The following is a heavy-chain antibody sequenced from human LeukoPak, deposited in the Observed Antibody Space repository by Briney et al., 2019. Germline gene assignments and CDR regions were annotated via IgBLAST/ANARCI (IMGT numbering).Heavy chain of an antibody. CDR3: ARHSLSWYYFDY. J-gene: IGHJ4*02. Sequence: SETLSLTCTVSGGSISSSSYYWGWIRQPPGKGLEWIGSIYYSGSTYYNPSLKSRVTISVDTSKNQFSLKLGSVTAADTAVYYCARHSLSWYYFDYWGQGTLVTVSS. CDR1: GGSISSSSYY. CDR2: IYYSGST. V-gene: IGHV4-39*01. D-gene: IGHD2-8*02.